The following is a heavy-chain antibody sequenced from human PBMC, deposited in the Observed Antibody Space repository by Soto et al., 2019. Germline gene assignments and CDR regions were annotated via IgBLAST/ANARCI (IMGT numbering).Heavy chain of an antibody. CDR2: IYPGDFDT. V-gene: IGHV5-51*01. CDR1: GYSFTSYW. J-gene: IGHJ6*02. Sequence: HGESLKISCKGSGYSFTSYWIGWVRQMPGKGLEWMGIIYPGDFDTRYSPSFQGQVTISADKSISTAYLQWSSLKASDTAMYYCARTSAAGKYYYGMDVWGQGTTVTVSS. D-gene: IGHD6-13*01. CDR3: ARTSAAGKYYYGMDV.